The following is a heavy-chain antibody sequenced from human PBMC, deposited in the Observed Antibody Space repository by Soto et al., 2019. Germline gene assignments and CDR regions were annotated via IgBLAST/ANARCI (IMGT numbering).Heavy chain of an antibody. CDR2: IWFSGST. Sequence: QVQLQESGPGLVQPSETLSLTCTVSGGSISPYYWSWVRQPPGKGLEWIGFIWFSGSTTYNPSRRSRVTMSVDTSKNQLSLDVTSVTAADTDVYYCARESSGDHNHNWFDPWGQGTLVTVSA. CDR3: ARESSGDHNHNWFDP. CDR1: GGSISPYY. J-gene: IGHJ5*02. D-gene: IGHD1-20*01. V-gene: IGHV4-59*01.